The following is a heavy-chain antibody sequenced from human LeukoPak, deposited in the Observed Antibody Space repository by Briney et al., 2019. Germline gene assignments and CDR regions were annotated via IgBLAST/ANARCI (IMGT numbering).Heavy chain of an antibody. D-gene: IGHD3-22*01. J-gene: IGHJ4*02. Sequence: GGSLRLSCAASGFTFSSYSMNWVRQAPGKGLEWVSYISSSGSTIYYADSVKGRFTISRDIAKNSLYLQMNSLRAEDTAVYYCATSPQYYYDSSGYSAIDYWGQGTLVTVSS. V-gene: IGHV3-48*04. CDR2: ISSSGSTI. CDR3: ATSPQYYYDSSGYSAIDY. CDR1: GFTFSSYS.